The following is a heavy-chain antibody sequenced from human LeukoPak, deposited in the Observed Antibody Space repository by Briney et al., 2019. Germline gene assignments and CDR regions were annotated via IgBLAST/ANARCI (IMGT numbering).Heavy chain of an antibody. CDR2: IYYTGRT. CDR3: ARVLRGGDDAFDI. V-gene: IGHV4-61*01. CDR1: GGSISSSSYY. J-gene: IGHJ3*02. D-gene: IGHD2-21*01. Sequence: PSETLSLTCTVSGGSISSSSYYWSWIRRPPGKGLEWIGYIYYTGRTVYNPSLRSRVTISLDTSKNQFSLKLSSVTAADTAVYYCARVLRGGDDAFDIWGQGTMVTVSS.